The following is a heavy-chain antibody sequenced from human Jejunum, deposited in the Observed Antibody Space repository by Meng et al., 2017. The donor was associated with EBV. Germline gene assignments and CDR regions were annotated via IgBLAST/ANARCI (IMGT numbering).Heavy chain of an antibody. CDR2: SYHSGTT. J-gene: IGHJ4*02. V-gene: IGHV4-4*02. CDR1: DDLINNNKW. D-gene: IGHD1-14*01. CDR3: ARASPERLLEY. Sequence: LQESGPGLVEPLRTRSLTCVVSDDLINNNKWGSWVRQPPGKGLELIGESYHSGTTYYNPSLKSRVTISLDTSESQFSLRLTSVTAADTAIYYCARASPERLLEYWGQGTLVTVSS.